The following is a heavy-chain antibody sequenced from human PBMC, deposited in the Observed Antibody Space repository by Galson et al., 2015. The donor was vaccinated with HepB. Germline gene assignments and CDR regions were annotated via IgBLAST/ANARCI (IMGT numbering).Heavy chain of an antibody. D-gene: IGHD3-16*02. V-gene: IGHV7-4-1*02. J-gene: IGHJ6*02. Sequence: SVKVSCKASGHTFTSYAMNWVRQASGQGLEWMGWINTNTGNTTYAQGFTGRFVFSLDTSVSTAYLQISSLKAEDTAVYYCARDLGELPSYYYYGMDVWGQGTTVTVFS. CDR1: GHTFTSYA. CDR3: ARDLGELPSYYYYGMDV. CDR2: INTNTGNT.